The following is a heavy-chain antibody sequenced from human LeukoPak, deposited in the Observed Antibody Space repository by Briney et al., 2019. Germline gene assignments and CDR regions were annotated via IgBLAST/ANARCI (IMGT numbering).Heavy chain of an antibody. J-gene: IGHJ4*02. CDR1: GGSISNGNYY. CDR3: ARARYDNSGPIDY. V-gene: IGHV4-31*03. D-gene: IGHD3-22*01. Sequence: SETLSLTCTVSGGSISNGNYYWSWIRQHPGKGLEWIGYIYYSGSTYYNPSLKSRVTVSVDTSENHFSLKLSSVTAADTAVYYCARARYDNSGPIDYWGQGTLVTVSS. CDR2: IYYSGST.